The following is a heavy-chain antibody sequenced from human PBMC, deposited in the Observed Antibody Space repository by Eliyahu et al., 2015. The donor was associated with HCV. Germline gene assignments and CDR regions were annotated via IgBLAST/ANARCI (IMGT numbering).Heavy chain of an antibody. CDR2: TYYRSKWFF. D-gene: IGHD1-7*01. V-gene: IGHV6-1*01. CDR3: ARKTKNTAFDI. J-gene: IGHJ3*02. Sequence: QAQLQQSGPGLVKPTQTLSLTCAISGDSVSSNSVSWNWFRQSPSRGLEWLARTYYRSKWFFDYAVSVTGRMTIIPDTSKNQFSLQLNSVTPEDTAVYYCARKTKNTAFDIWAQGTMVTVSS. CDR1: GDSVSSNSVS.